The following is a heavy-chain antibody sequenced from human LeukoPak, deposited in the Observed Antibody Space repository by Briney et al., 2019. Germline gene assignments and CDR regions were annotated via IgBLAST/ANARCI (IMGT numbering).Heavy chain of an antibody. CDR1: GGSISSSSYY. V-gene: IGHV4-39*07. CDR2: IYYSGST. Sequence: SETLSLTCTVSGGSISSSSYYWGWIRQPPGKGLEWIGSIYYSGSTYYNPSLKSRVTISVDTSKNQFSLKLSSVTAADTAVYYCARVIDSGWLQLYWGQGTLVTVSS. CDR3: ARVIDSGWLQLY. J-gene: IGHJ4*02. D-gene: IGHD5-24*01.